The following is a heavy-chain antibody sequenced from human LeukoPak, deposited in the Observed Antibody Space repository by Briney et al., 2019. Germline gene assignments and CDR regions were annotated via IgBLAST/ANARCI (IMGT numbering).Heavy chain of an antibody. J-gene: IGHJ5*02. CDR3: ARVHPPYGDYEVFWFDP. D-gene: IGHD4-17*01. CDR1: GGTFSSYT. CDR2: IIPIFGTA. V-gene: IGHV1-69*05. Sequence: SVKVSCKASGGTFSSYTISWVRQAPGQGLEWMGRIIPIFGTANYAQKFQGRVTITTDESTSTAYMELSSLRSEDTAVYYCARVHPPYGDYEVFWFDPWGQGTLVTVSS.